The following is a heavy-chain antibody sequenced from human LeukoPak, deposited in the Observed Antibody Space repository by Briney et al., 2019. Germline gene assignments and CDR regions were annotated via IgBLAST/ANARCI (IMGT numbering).Heavy chain of an antibody. CDR3: VRVASRAFDY. CDR1: RFTVSSNY. CDR2: IYTGTTT. V-gene: IGHV3-66*01. Sequence: PGGSLRLSCAASRFTVSSNYMSWVRQAPGKGLEWVSIIYTGTTTYYADSVKGRFTISRDNSKNTLYLQMSSLRAGDTAVYYCVRVASRAFDYWGQGTLVTVSS. J-gene: IGHJ4*02.